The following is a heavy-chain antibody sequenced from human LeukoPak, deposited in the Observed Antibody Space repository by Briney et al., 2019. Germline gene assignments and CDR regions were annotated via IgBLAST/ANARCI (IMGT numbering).Heavy chain of an antibody. CDR3: AGRTAAQDYYMDV. V-gene: IGHV3-53*01. D-gene: IGHD5-18*01. Sequence: GGSLRLSCAASGFTVSINFMGWVRQAPGKGLEWVSVIYSAGSTYYADSVKGRFTISRDNSKNMLYLQMNSLRAEDTAVYYCAGRTAAQDYYMDVWGKGTTVTISS. CDR2: IYSAGST. CDR1: GFTVSINF. J-gene: IGHJ6*03.